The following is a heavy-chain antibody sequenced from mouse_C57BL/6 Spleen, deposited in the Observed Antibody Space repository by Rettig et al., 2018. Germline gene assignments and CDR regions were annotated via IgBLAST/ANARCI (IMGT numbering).Heavy chain of an antibody. V-gene: IGHV1-53*01. CDR1: GYTFTSYW. Sequence: QVQLQQPGTELVKPGASVKLSCKASGYTFTSYWMHWVKQRPGQGLEWIGNINPSNGDTNYNEKFKNKATPTVDKSSSTAYMQLSSLTSEDSAVYYCARVQNYGSPWFAYWGQGTLVTVSA. CDR3: ARVQNYGSPWFAY. D-gene: IGHD1-1*01. J-gene: IGHJ3*01. CDR2: INPSNGDT.